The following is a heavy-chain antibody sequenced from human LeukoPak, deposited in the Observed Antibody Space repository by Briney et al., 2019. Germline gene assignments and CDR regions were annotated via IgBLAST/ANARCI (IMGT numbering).Heavy chain of an antibody. D-gene: IGHD1-26*01. J-gene: IGHJ4*02. CDR1: GLTFNFYT. CDR2: ISPTSDFI. V-gene: IGHV3-21*01. CDR3: VSPILELIPSHATDY. Sequence: PGGSLRLSCAASGLTFNFYTMAWGRQAPGKGLEWVSSISPTSDFIFHADSVKGRFTISRDNAKNSLYLQMNSLRAEDTAVYYCVSPILELIPSHATDYWGQGTLVTVSS.